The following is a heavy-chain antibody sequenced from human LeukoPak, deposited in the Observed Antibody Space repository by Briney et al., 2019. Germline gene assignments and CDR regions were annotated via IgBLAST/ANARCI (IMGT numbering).Heavy chain of an antibody. V-gene: IGHV4-34*01. CDR3: ARMQNYYYYMDV. CDR2: INHSGST. J-gene: IGHJ6*03. Sequence: PSETLSLTCAVYGGSFSGYYWSWIRQPPGKGLEWIGEINHSGSTNYNPSLKSRVTISVDTSKNQFSLKLSSVTAADTAVYYCARMQNYYYYMDVWGKGTTVTVSS. CDR1: GGSFSGYY.